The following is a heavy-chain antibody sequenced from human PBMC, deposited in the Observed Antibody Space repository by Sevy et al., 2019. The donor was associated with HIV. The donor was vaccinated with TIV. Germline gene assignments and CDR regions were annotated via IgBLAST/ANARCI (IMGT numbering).Heavy chain of an antibody. J-gene: IGHJ5*02. CDR2: FDPEDGET. V-gene: IGHV1-24*01. CDR3: ATSPYNWNDRNWFDP. D-gene: IGHD1-20*01. CDR1: GYTLTELS. Sequence: ASVKVSCKVSGYTLTELSMHWVRQAPGKGLEWMGGFDPEDGETIYAQKFQGRVTMTEDTSTDTAYMELRSLRSEDTAVYYCATSPYNWNDRNWFDPWGQGTLVTVSS.